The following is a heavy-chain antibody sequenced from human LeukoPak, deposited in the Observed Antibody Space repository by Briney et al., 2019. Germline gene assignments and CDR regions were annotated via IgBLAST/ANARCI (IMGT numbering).Heavy chain of an antibody. CDR2: IYYSGST. CDR3: ARATGDIAAAAHFDY. D-gene: IGHD6-13*01. Sequence: SETLSLTCTVSGGSISSYYWSWIRQPPGKGLEWIGYIYYSGSTNYNPSLKSRVTISVDTSKNQFSLKLSSVTAADTAMYYCARATGDIAAAAHFDYWGQGTLVSVSS. CDR1: GGSISSYY. V-gene: IGHV4-59*01. J-gene: IGHJ4*02.